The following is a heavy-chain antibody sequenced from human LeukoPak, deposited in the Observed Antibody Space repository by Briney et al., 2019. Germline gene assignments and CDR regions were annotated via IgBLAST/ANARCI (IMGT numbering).Heavy chain of an antibody. CDR2: INHSGSP. D-gene: IGHD3-10*01. Sequence: SETLSLTCAVYGGSFSGYYWSWIRQPPGKGLEWIGEINHSGSPNYNPSLKSRVTISIDTSKNQFSLKLSPVTAADAAVYYCARDLSDYYGSGSYRPIDAFDIWGQGTMVTVSS. CDR1: GGSFSGYY. J-gene: IGHJ3*02. CDR3: ARDLSDYYGSGSYRPIDAFDI. V-gene: IGHV4-34*01.